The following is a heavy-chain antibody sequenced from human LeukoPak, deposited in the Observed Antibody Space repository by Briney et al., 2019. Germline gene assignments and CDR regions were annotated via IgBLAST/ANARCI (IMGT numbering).Heavy chain of an antibody. D-gene: IGHD2-21*01. CDR1: GFTFSSYA. CDR2: ISYDGSNK. J-gene: IGHJ5*02. Sequence: GGSLRLSCAAYGFTFSSYARHWVRQAPGKGLEWVAVISYDGSNKYYADSVEGRFTISRDNSKNTLYLQMNSLRAEDTAVYYCARVIPDNWFDTWGQESLVTVSS. V-gene: IGHV3-30-3*01. CDR3: ARVIPDNWFDT.